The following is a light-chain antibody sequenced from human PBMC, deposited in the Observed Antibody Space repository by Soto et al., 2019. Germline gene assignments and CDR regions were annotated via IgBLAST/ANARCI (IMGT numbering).Light chain of an antibody. CDR2: KVS. CDR1: QSLVFSDGNTY. V-gene: IGKV2-30*01. Sequence: VVLTQSPLSLPVTLGQPASISCRSSQSLVFSDGNTYLSWFHQRPGQSPRRLIYKVSNRDSGVPDRFSGSGSGTDFTLKISRVEAEDIGFYYCMQFTGVLTFGPGTKVDIK. J-gene: IGKJ3*01. CDR3: MQFTGVLT.